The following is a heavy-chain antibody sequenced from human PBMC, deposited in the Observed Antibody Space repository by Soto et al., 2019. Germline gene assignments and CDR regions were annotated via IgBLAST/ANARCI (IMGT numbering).Heavy chain of an antibody. CDR2: ISGSGGST. D-gene: IGHD6-13*01. CDR3: AKGRGYSSSWDTYYFDY. V-gene: IGHV3-23*01. Sequence: GGSLRLSCAASGFTFSSYAMSWVRQAPGKGLEWVSAISGSGGSTYYADSVKGRFTISRDNSKNTLYLQMNSLRAEDTAVYYCAKGRGYSSSWDTYYFDYWGQGTLVTVSS. J-gene: IGHJ4*02. CDR1: GFTFSSYA.